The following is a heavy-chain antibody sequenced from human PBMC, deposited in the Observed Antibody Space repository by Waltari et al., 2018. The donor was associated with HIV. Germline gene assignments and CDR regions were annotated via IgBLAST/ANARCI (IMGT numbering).Heavy chain of an antibody. J-gene: IGHJ4*02. CDR2: VSYDGSRE. Sequence: QVKLVASGGGVAQPGRSLRLSCAASGFSFDTPAMHWARQAPGKGLEWVAFVSYDGSREQYADSVRGRFTISRDTSKNTLYLELGSLRGDDTAVYYCAKEEDFTIFGVHYYPFDYWGQGTLVTVSS. V-gene: IGHV3-30-3*02. D-gene: IGHD3-3*01. CDR3: AKEEDFTIFGVHYYPFDY. CDR1: GFSFDTPA.